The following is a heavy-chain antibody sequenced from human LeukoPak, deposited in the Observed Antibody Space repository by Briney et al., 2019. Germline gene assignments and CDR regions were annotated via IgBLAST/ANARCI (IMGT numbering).Heavy chain of an antibody. CDR3: ARGQNSAFDV. Sequence: TXSLTCXXXXDSVSRSGVAWNWIRQSPSRGLEWLGRTYYGSNEYSVSMRGRITIGTDASNNHFSLQLNSMTPDDTAMYYCARGQNSAFDVWSQGTMVTVSS. V-gene: IGHV6-1*01. D-gene: IGHD1-7*01. J-gene: IGHJ3*01. CDR1: XDSVSRSGVA. CDR2: TYYGSN.